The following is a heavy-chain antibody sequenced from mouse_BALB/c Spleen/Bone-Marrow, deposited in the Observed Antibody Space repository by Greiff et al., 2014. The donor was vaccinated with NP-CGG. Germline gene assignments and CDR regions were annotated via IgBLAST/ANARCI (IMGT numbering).Heavy chain of an antibody. D-gene: IGHD2-14*01. V-gene: IGHV1-15*01. J-gene: IGHJ1*01. CDR1: GYTFTDYE. CDR2: IDPETGGT. Sequence: VHLVESGAELVRPGASVTLSCKASGYTFTDYEMHWVKQTPVHGLEWIGAIDPETGGTAYNQKFKGKATLTADKSSSTAYMELRSLTSEDSAVYYCTRCYRYWYFDVWGAGTTVTVSS. CDR3: TRCYRYWYFDV.